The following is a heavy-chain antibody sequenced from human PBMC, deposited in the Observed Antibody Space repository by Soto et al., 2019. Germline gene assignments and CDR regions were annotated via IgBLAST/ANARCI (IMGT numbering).Heavy chain of an antibody. Sequence: GESLKISCAASGLTFYKSAMTWVRQAPGKGLEWVSTISGFGGATFYADSVRGRFTISRDNSKNTVSLQMNGLGAEDTALYFCAKGGHYSFFDYWGQGALVTVSS. D-gene: IGHD4-4*01. CDR2: ISGFGGAT. V-gene: IGHV3-23*01. CDR3: AKGGHYSFFDY. CDR1: GLTFYKSA. J-gene: IGHJ4*02.